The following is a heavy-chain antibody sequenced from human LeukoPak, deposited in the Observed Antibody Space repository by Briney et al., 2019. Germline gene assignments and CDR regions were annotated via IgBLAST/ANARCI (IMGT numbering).Heavy chain of an antibody. CDR2: ISYDGSNK. J-gene: IGHJ4*02. V-gene: IGHV3-30*18. CDR3: AKGGYGSGSYLAL. D-gene: IGHD3-10*01. Sequence: PGGSLRLSCAASGFTFSSYGMHWVRQAPGKGLEWVAVISYDGSNKYYADSVKGRFTISRDNSKNTLYLQMNSLRAEDTAVYYCAKGGYGSGSYLALWGQGTLVTVSS. CDR1: GFTFSSYG.